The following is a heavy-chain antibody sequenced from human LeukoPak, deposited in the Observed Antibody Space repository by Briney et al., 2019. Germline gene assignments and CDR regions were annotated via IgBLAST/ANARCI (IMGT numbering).Heavy chain of an antibody. Sequence: GGSLRLSCAASGFTFDDYAMHWVRQAPGKGLEWVSGISWNSGSIGYADSVKGRFTISRDNAKNSLYLQMNSLRAEDTALYYCAKDYAKYCSGGSCSLFDYWGQGTLVTVSS. CDR3: AKDYAKYCSGGSCSLFDY. V-gene: IGHV3-9*01. CDR1: GFTFDDYA. D-gene: IGHD2-15*01. CDR2: ISWNSGSI. J-gene: IGHJ4*02.